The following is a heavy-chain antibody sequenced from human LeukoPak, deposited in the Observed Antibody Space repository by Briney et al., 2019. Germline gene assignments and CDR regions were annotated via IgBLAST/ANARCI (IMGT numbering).Heavy chain of an antibody. J-gene: IGHJ4*02. D-gene: IGHD5-18*01. CDR2: IYYSGST. V-gene: IGHV4-30-4*08. CDR3: ARVDTAMVFDY. CDR1: GYSISSGYY. Sequence: SETLSLTCTVSGYSISSGYYWGWIRQPPGKGLEWIGYIYYSGSTYYNPSLKSRVTISVDTSKNQFSLKLSSVTAADTAVYYCARVDTAMVFDYWGQGTLVTVSS.